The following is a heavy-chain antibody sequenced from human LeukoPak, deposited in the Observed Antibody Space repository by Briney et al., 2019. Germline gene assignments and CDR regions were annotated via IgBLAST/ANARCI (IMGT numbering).Heavy chain of an antibody. CDR2: ISLDTDRI. D-gene: IGHD2-21*01. V-gene: IGHV3-9*01. J-gene: IGHJ6*02. Sequence: GGSLRLSCAVSGLNFNIYAMHWVRQGPGKGLEWVSGISLDTDRIGYADSVRGRFTVSRDNNKNSVYLQMNSLTPEDSALYFCVKDVTPGGADVWGQGTTVTVS. CDR3: VKDVTPGGADV. CDR1: GLNFNIYA.